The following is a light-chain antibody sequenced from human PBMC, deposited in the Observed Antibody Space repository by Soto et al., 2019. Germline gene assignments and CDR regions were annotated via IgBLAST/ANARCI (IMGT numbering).Light chain of an antibody. CDR3: QQRAIWRGVT. Sequence: EIVMTQSPGTLSLSPGDTATLSCRSSQSVSSSYLAWYQQKPGQAPSLLIFDASKRATGIPARFSGSGSGTDFTLTITSLEPEDFAVYYCQQRAIWRGVTFGPGTKVDIK. CDR1: QSVSSSY. V-gene: IGKV3D-20*02. CDR2: DAS. J-gene: IGKJ3*01.